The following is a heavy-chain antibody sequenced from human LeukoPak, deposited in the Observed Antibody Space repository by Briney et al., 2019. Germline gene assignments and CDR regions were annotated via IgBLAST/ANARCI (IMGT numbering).Heavy chain of an antibody. Sequence: GGSLRLSCAAPGFTFSTDSMNWVRQAPGKGLEWVSSISSSGSYIYYADSVKGRFTISRDNAKNSLYLQMNSLRAEDTAVYYCAREGFFAYSSGLHFGWLDPWGQGTLVTVSS. D-gene: IGHD3-22*01. CDR2: ISSSGSYI. V-gene: IGHV3-21*01. J-gene: IGHJ5*02. CDR3: AREGFFAYSSGLHFGWLDP. CDR1: GFTFSTDS.